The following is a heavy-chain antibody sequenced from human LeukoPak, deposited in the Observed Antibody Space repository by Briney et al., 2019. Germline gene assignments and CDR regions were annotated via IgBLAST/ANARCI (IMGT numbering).Heavy chain of an antibody. CDR1: GYTFTSYD. V-gene: IGHV1-8*01. Sequence: GASVKVSCKASGYTFTSYDINWVRQATGQGLEWMGWMNPNSGNTGYAQKFQGRVTMTRNTSISTAYMELSSLRSEDTAVYYCARGRRDDFWSGPRGAWWGYYFDYWGQGTLVTVSS. D-gene: IGHD3-3*01. CDR3: ARGRRDDFWSGPRGAWWGYYFDY. CDR2: MNPNSGNT. J-gene: IGHJ4*02.